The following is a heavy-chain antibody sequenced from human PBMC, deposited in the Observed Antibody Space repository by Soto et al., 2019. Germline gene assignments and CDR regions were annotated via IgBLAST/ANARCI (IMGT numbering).Heavy chain of an antibody. CDR1: GFSLNTYGVG. J-gene: IGHJ4*02. D-gene: IGHD3-10*01. CDR3: ARGLGSGGAYYFDY. CDR2: IYWDDDK. V-gene: IGHV2-5*02. Sequence: QITLKESGPTLVKPTQTLTLTCTVSGFSLNTYGVGVGWIRQPPGKALEWLALIYWDDDKRYSPSLKSRLTITQDTSKNQVVLTMTNMDPVDTVTYYCARGLGSGGAYYFDYWGQGTLVTVSS.